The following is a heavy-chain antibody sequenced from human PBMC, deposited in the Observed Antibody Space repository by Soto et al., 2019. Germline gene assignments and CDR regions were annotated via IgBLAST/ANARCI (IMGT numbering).Heavy chain of an antibody. Sequence: GGSLRLSCAASGFTFSSYAMHWVRQAPGKGLEWVAVISYGGGNKYYADSVKGRFTISRDNSKNTLYLQMNSLRAEDTAVYYCAAHPTYSYGPSYYYYGMDVWGQGTTVTVSS. CDR2: ISYGGGNK. CDR1: GFTFSSYA. D-gene: IGHD5-18*01. V-gene: IGHV3-30-3*01. CDR3: AAHPTYSYGPSYYYYGMDV. J-gene: IGHJ6*02.